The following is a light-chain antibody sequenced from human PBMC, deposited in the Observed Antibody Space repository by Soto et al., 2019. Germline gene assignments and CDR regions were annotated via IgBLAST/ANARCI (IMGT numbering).Light chain of an antibody. CDR1: TSNIGAGYD. J-gene: IGLJ1*01. CDR2: GNT. CDR3: QSYDNTLSGPIYV. Sequence: QSVLMQPPSVSGALGQRVTISCTGITSNIGAGYDVHWYQLLPGRAPKLLIYGNTNRPSGVPDRFSGSKSATSASLAITGLQAEDEAIYYCQSYDNTLSGPIYVFGTGTKLTVL. V-gene: IGLV1-40*01.